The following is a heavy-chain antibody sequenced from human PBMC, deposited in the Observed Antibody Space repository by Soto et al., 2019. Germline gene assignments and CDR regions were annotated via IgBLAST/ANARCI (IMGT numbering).Heavy chain of an antibody. J-gene: IGHJ4*02. CDR1: GGTFSSYA. CDR3: ARAIRNPLAAAGTWYFDD. Sequence: SVKVSCKASGGTFSSYAISWVRQAPGQGLEWMGGIIPIFGTANYAQKFQGRVTITADKSTSTAYMELSSLRSEDTAVYYCARAIRNPLAAAGTWYFDDWGQGTLGTVAS. V-gene: IGHV1-69*06. CDR2: IIPIFGTA. D-gene: IGHD6-13*01.